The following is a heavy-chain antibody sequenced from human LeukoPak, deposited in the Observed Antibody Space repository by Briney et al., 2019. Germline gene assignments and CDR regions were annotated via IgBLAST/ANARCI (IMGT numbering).Heavy chain of an antibody. CDR3: AGKPRDGYNDGRFDF. Sequence: GGSLRLSCAASGFTFSSYEMNWVRQGPGRGLEWVSYISTTGRTTYYADSVQGRFTMFRDNAKNSVFLQVNSLRADDTAVYYCAGKPRDGYNDGRFDFWGQGTLVTVSS. J-gene: IGHJ4*02. CDR2: ISTTGRTT. D-gene: IGHD5-24*01. V-gene: IGHV3-48*03. CDR1: GFTFSSYE.